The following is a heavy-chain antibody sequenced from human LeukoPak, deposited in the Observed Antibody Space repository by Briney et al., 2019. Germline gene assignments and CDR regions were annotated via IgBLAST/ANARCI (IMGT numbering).Heavy chain of an antibody. D-gene: IGHD2-2*01. J-gene: IGHJ6*03. V-gene: IGHV4-38-2*02. CDR1: GYSISSGYY. CDR3: ARVRSSTSPPWEYMDV. Sequence: AETLSLTCTVSGYSISSGYYWGWIRQPPGKGLEWIGSVYHSGSTYYNPSLKSRVTISIDTSKNQFSLKLSSVTAADTAVYYCARVRSSTSPPWEYMDVWGKGNTVTVSS. CDR2: VYHSGST.